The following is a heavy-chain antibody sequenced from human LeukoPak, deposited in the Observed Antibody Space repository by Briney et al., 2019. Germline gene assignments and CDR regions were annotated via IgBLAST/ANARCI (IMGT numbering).Heavy chain of an antibody. CDR2: INPNSGGT. D-gene: IGHD4-17*01. CDR3: ARDLYGDYLFDY. CDR1: GYTFTGYY. Sequence: ASVKVSCKASGYTFTGYYMHWVRQAPGQGLEWMGWINPNSGGTNYAQKFQGRVTMTRDTSISTAYMELSRLRSEDTAVYYCARDLYGDYLFDYWGQGTLVTVSS. J-gene: IGHJ4*02. V-gene: IGHV1-2*02.